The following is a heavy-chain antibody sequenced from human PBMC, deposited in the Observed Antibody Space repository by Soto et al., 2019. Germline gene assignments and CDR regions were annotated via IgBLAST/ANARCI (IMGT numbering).Heavy chain of an antibody. CDR1: GESFSGYI. Sequence: QVQLQQSGAGLLKPSETLSLTCAVYGESFSGYIWTWIRQTPGKGLQWIGQINHSGSAYYNPSLKSRVTISVHTSSSQFSLELSSLTAADTAVYYCARGLITGSHYSGGWYYFDSWGQGTQVTVSS. V-gene: IGHV4-34*01. D-gene: IGHD6-19*01. J-gene: IGHJ4*02. CDR2: INHSGSA. CDR3: ARGLITGSHYSGGWYYFDS.